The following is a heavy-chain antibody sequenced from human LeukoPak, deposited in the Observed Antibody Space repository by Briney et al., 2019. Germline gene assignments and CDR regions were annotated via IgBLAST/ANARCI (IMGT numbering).Heavy chain of an antibody. Sequence: GASVKVSCKASGYTFINNWMHWVRQAPGQGLEWVGLINPTGTTTLYAQTFQGRVTMTRNTSISTAYMELSSLRSEDTAVYYCARAGGYCGRISCPYYFDYWGQGSLVAVSS. J-gene: IGHJ4*02. V-gene: IGHV1-46*01. CDR3: ARAGGYCGRISCPYYFDY. CDR2: INPTGTTT. D-gene: IGHD2-15*01. CDR1: GYTFINNW.